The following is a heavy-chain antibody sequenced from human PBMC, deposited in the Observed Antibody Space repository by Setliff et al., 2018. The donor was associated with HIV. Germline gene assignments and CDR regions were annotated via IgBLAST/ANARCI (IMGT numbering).Heavy chain of an antibody. CDR1: GFSLTSYG. Sequence: GESLKISCAASGFSLTSYGMHWVRQTPDKGLEWVANIKQDGSEKYYVDSVKGRFTISRDNAKNSLYLQMHSLRVEDTAIYYCARDYTFWSGHPYYFDYWGQGTLVTVSS. CDR2: IKQDGSEK. J-gene: IGHJ4*02. V-gene: IGHV3-7*01. CDR3: ARDYTFWSGHPYYFDY. D-gene: IGHD3-3*01.